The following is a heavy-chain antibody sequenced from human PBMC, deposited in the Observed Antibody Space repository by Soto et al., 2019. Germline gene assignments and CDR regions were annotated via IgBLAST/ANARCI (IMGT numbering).Heavy chain of an antibody. CDR1: GGSISSYY. V-gene: IGHV4-59*01. Sequence: SETLSLTXTVSGGSISSYYRSWIRQPPGKGLEWIGYIYYSGSTNYTPSLKSRVTISVDTSKNQFSLKLSSVTAADTAVYYCARSVVVVAAKYYFDYWGQGTLVTVSS. CDR3: ARSVVVVAAKYYFDY. J-gene: IGHJ4*02. D-gene: IGHD2-15*01. CDR2: IYYSGST.